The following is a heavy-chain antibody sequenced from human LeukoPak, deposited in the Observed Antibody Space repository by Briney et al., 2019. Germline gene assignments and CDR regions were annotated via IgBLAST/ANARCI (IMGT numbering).Heavy chain of an antibody. Sequence: PGGSLRLSCAASGFTFSSYGMTWVRQAPGKGLEWVSGISGSGGSTKYADSVKGRFTISRDNSKNTLYLQMNSMRAEDTAVYYCAKIGRYYDFWTGFYEEEVDYMDVWGKGTTVTVSS. CDR3: AKIGRYYDFWTGFYEEEVDYMDV. CDR1: GFTFSSYG. V-gene: IGHV3-23*01. CDR2: ISGSGGST. J-gene: IGHJ6*03. D-gene: IGHD3-3*01.